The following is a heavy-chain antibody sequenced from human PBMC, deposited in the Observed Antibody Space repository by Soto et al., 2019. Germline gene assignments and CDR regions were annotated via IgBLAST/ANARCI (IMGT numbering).Heavy chain of an antibody. CDR1: GGTFNSYS. CDR3: AIDQSYYYDSSASDAFGI. CDR2: IIPIFGTA. J-gene: IGHJ3*02. V-gene: IGHV1-69*01. Sequence: SVEACCTASGGTFNSYSIRWVQRAPGQGLEWMGGIIPIFGTANYGQKFQGRVTITADESTSTAYMGLSSLRSETPAVYYCAIDQSYYYDSSASDAFGIWEKQTMVTVSS. D-gene: IGHD3-22*01.